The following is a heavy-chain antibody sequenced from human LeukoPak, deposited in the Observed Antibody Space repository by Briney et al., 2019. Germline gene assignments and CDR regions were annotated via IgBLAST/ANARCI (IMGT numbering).Heavy chain of an antibody. CDR1: GFTFSSYA. CDR2: ISYDGSNK. CDR3: ASQQWLV. D-gene: IGHD6-19*01. Sequence: GSLRLSCAASGFTFSSYAMSWVRQAPGKGLEWVAVISYDGSNKYYADSVKGRFTISRDNSKNTLYLQMNSLRAEDTAVYYCASQQWLVWGQGTLVTVSS. V-gene: IGHV3-30-3*01. J-gene: IGHJ4*02.